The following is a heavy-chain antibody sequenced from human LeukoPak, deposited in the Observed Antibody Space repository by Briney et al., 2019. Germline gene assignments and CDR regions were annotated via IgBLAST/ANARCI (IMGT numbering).Heavy chain of an antibody. CDR3: ARDGLPHHSSGWYYWFDP. D-gene: IGHD6-19*01. CDR1: GGSISSYY. Sequence: SETLSVTCTVSGGSISSYYWSWMRQPPGKGLEWIGYIYYSGSTNYNPSLKSRVTIDVDTSKNQFSLKLSSVTAADTAVYYCARDGLPHHSSGWYYWFDPWGQRT. CDR2: IYYSGST. J-gene: IGHJ5*02. V-gene: IGHV4-59*01.